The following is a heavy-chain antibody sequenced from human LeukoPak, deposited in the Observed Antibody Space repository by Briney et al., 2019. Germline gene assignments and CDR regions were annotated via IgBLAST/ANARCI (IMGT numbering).Heavy chain of an antibody. Sequence: ASVKVSCKASGYTFTGYYMHWVRQAPGQGLEWMGWINPNSGGTNYAQKFQGRVTITADESTSTAYMELSSLRSEDTAVYYCARDRYTGYSSSWYLGYWGQGTLVTVSS. J-gene: IGHJ4*02. D-gene: IGHD6-13*01. CDR2: INPNSGGT. CDR3: ARDRYTGYSSSWYLGY. CDR1: GYTFTGYY. V-gene: IGHV1-2*02.